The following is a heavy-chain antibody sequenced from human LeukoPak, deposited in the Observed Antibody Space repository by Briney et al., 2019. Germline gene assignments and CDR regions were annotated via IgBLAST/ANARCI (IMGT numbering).Heavy chain of an antibody. CDR3: AKVPSGSYYQVYYYYMDV. CDR2: INPNSGGT. D-gene: IGHD1-26*01. Sequence: VASVKVSCKASGYTFTGYYMHWVRQAPGQGLEWMGWINPNSGGTNYAQKFQGRVTMTRDTSISTAYMELSRLRSDDTAVYYCAKVPSGSYYQVYYYYMDVWGKGTTVTVSS. J-gene: IGHJ6*03. V-gene: IGHV1-2*02. CDR1: GYTFTGYY.